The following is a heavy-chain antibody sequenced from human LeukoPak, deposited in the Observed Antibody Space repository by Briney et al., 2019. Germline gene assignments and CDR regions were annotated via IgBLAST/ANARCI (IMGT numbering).Heavy chain of an antibody. CDR2: INSDGSST. CDR3: ARDTDTVTTILDY. Sequence: GSLRLSCAASGFTFSSYWMYWVRPAPGKGLVWVSRINSDGSSTSYADSVKGRFTISRDNAKNTLYLQMNSLRAEDTAVYYCARDTDTVTTILDYWGQGTLVIVSS. CDR1: GFTFSSYW. D-gene: IGHD4-17*01. V-gene: IGHV3-74*01. J-gene: IGHJ4*02.